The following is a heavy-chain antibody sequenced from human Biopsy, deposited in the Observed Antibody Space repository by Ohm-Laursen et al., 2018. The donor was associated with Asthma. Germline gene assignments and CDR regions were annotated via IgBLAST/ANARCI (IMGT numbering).Heavy chain of an antibody. V-gene: IGHV3-30*01. D-gene: IGHD1-1*01. CDR3: VRDGTDDAFDI. J-gene: IGHJ3*02. Sequence: SLRLSCTAPGFSFSNFAIHWVRQAPGKGLEWVGVISKDASTQDYADSVKGRFTMARDNSKNTLDLQMNSLREEDTAVYYCVRDGTDDAFDIWGQGTVVSVSS. CDR2: ISKDASTQ. CDR1: GFSFSNFA.